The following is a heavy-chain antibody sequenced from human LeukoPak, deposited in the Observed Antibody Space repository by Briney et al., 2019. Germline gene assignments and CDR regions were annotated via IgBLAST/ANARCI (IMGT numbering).Heavy chain of an antibody. Sequence: GGSLRLSCAASGFTFSSYEMNWVRQAPGKGLEWVSYISSSGSTIYYADSVKGRFTISRDNAKNSLYLQMNSLRAEDTAVYYCARGYSSSWHKYYFDYWGQGTLVTVFS. CDR3: ARGYSSSWHKYYFDY. J-gene: IGHJ4*02. CDR2: ISSSGSTI. D-gene: IGHD6-13*01. V-gene: IGHV3-48*03. CDR1: GFTFSSYE.